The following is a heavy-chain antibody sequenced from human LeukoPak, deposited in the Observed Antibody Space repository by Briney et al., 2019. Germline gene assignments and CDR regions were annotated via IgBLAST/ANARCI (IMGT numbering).Heavy chain of an antibody. D-gene: IGHD6-6*01. CDR3: ARHWVYSSSHFDY. J-gene: IGHJ4*02. Sequence: SETLSLTCTVSGASISFYYWTWIRQPPGKGLEWIGHISYSGGTKYNPSLKSRVTISVDTSKNQFSLKLSSVTPADTAVYYCARHWVYSSSHFDYWVQGTLVTVSS. CDR1: GASISFYY. V-gene: IGHV4-59*08. CDR2: ISYSGGT.